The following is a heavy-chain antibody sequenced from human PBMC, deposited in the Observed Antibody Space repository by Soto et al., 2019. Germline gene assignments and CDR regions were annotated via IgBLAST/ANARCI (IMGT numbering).Heavy chain of an antibody. CDR1: GYTFSNYG. J-gene: IGHJ6*02. CDR3: ARDPGFGFGYSYAFAMDV. CDR2: ISGYNGNT. V-gene: IGHV1-18*01. D-gene: IGHD5-18*01. Sequence: ASVKVSCKASGYTFSNYGISWVRQGPGQGLEWMGWISGYNGNTHYEEKVQDRIKMTTDTSTSTTYLELRSLRSDDTAVYFCARDPGFGFGYSYAFAMDVWGQGTTVTVS.